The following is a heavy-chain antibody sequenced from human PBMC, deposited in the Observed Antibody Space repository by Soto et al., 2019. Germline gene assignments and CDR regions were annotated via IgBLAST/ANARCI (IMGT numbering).Heavy chain of an antibody. CDR2: IYYSGST. D-gene: IGHD1-26*01. CDR3: ARSQQRGSYYLDY. Sequence: SETLSLTCTVSGGSISSYYWSWIRQPPGKGLEWIGYIYYSGSTNYNPSLKSRITISVDTSKNQISMKQSTVTAADTAVYYCARSQQRGSYYLDYWGQGTLVTVS. CDR1: GGSISSYY. V-gene: IGHV4-59*01. J-gene: IGHJ4*02.